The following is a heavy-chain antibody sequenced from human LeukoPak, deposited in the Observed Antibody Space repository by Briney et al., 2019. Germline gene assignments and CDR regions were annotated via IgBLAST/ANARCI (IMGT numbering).Heavy chain of an antibody. D-gene: IGHD2-2*01. CDR2: ISSSSSYT. V-gene: IGHV3-11*06. J-gene: IGHJ4*02. Sequence: GGSLRLSCAASGFTFSNVWMSWVRQAPGKGLEWVSYISSSSSYTNYADSVKGRFTISRDNAKNSLYLQMNSLRAEDTAVYYCARDGGYCSSTSCDFDYWGQGTLVTVSS. CDR3: ARDGGYCSSTSCDFDY. CDR1: GFTFSNVW.